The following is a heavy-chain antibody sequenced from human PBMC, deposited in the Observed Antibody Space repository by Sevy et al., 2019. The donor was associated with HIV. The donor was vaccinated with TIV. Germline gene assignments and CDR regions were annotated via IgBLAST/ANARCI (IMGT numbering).Heavy chain of an antibody. D-gene: IGHD3-10*01. J-gene: IGHJ5*02. CDR2: IYTSGST. V-gene: IGHV4-4*07. CDR1: GGSISSYY. CDR3: AGSRITRVRGAIGWFDP. Sequence: SETLSLTCSVSGGSISSYYWSWIRQPAGKGLEWIGRIYTSGSTNYNPSLKSRVTMSVDTSKNQFSLKLSSVTAADTAVYYCAGSRITRVRGAIGWFDPWGQGTLVTVS.